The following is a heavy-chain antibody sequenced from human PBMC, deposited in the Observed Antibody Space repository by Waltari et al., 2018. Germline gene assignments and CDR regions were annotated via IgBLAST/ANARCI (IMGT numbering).Heavy chain of an antibody. D-gene: IGHD3-3*01. Sequence: QVQLVQSGAEVKKPGSSVKVSCKASGGTFSSYAISWVRQAPGQGLEWVGGVNPNLGEANVGQKFQVKGRITTDKSKSTAYMELSSLSSEDTAVYYWASAGATIFGVVTLRGYWGQGTLVTVSS. CDR1: GGTFSSYA. CDR2: VNPNLGEA. J-gene: IGHJ4*02. V-gene: IGHV1-69*04. CDR3: ASAGATIFGVVTLRGY.